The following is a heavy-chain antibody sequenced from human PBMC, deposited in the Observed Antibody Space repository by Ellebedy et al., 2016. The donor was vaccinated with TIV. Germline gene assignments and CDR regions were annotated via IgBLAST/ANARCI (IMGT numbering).Heavy chain of an antibody. Sequence: PGGSLRLSCAASGFTFSSYWMSWVRQAPGKGLEWVANIHPDGSEKYYVDSVKGRFTISRDNAKNSLYLQMNSLRVDDTAVYYCATSRARVYWGQGTLVTVSS. V-gene: IGHV3-7*01. CDR1: GFTFSSYW. CDR2: IHPDGSEK. J-gene: IGHJ4*02. CDR3: ATSRARVY.